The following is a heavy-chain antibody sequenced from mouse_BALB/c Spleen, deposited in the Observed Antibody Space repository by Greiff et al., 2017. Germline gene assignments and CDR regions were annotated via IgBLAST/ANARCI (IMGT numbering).Heavy chain of an antibody. Sequence: QVQLKESGPELVKPGASVKMSCKASGYTFTDYVISWVKQRTGQGLEWIGEIYPGSGSTYYNEKFKGKATLTADKSSNTAYMQLSSLTSEDSAVYFCARKDYYGSSYWYFDVWGAGTTVTVSS. CDR3: ARKDYYGSSYWYFDV. D-gene: IGHD1-1*01. CDR2: IYPGSGST. V-gene: IGHV1-77*01. J-gene: IGHJ1*01. CDR1: GYTFTDYV.